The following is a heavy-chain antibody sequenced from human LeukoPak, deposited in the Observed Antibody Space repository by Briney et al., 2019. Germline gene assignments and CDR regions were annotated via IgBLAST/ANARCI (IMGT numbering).Heavy chain of an antibody. CDR3: ARGQRGFGVQYGMDV. Sequence: SETRSLTCIVSGGSISNYYWNRIRQHPGKGLEWIGYIYYSGSTNYSPSLKSRVSISVDTSKNQFSLKLTSVTAADTAVYYCARGQRGFGVQYGMDVWGKGTTVTVSS. D-gene: IGHD3-10*01. CDR1: GGSISNYY. V-gene: IGHV4-59*01. J-gene: IGHJ6*04. CDR2: IYYSGST.